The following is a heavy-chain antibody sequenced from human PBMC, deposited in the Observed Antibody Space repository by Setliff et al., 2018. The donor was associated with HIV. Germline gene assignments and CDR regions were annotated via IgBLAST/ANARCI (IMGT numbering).Heavy chain of an antibody. J-gene: IGHJ4*02. V-gene: IGHV1-69*13. CDR1: GGTFSSYA. CDR3: ARDYYDSSGYIFFPGLPDY. D-gene: IGHD3-22*01. CDR2: IIPIFGTA. Sequence: SVKVSCKASGGTFSSYAISWVRQAPGQGLEWMGGIIPIFGTANYAQKFQGRVTITADESTSTAYMELSSLRSEDTAVYYCARDYYDSSGYIFFPGLPDYWGQGTLVTVSS.